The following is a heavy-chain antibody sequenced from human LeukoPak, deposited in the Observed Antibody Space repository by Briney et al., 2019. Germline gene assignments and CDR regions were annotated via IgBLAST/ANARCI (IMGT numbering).Heavy chain of an antibody. CDR2: ISGSGGST. CDR3: ANYMATVTTSAFDV. D-gene: IGHD4-17*01. J-gene: IGHJ3*01. CDR1: GLTFSSYA. Sequence: GGSLRLSCAASGLTFSSYAMSWVRQAPGKGLEWVSTISGSGGSTYYADSVKGRFTISRDNSKNTLYLQMNSLRAEDTAVYYCANYMATVTTSAFDVWGQGTMVTVSS. V-gene: IGHV3-23*01.